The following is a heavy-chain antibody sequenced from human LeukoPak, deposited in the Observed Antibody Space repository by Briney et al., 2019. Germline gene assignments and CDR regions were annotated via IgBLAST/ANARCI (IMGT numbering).Heavy chain of an antibody. CDR3: ARYEEFSTGYSASSPRHYFDH. D-gene: IGHD3/OR15-3a*01. CDR1: GGSINSYY. CDR2: IYYTGST. J-gene: IGHJ4*02. Sequence: KPSETLPLNGTVSGGSINSYYWSWIRQPPGKGLECIGHIYYTGSTYYKPSLESRVTISVDTAKNQISLKLSSVTAADTAVYYCARYEEFSTGYSASSPRHYFDHWGQGTLVTVSS. V-gene: IGHV4-59*01.